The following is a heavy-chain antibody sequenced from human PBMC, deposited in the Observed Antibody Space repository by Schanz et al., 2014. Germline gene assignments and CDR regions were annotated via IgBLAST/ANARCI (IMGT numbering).Heavy chain of an antibody. D-gene: IGHD3-9*01. CDR1: NYIFTKYY. V-gene: IGHV1-46*01. CDR3: AKVDRTRYYAMDV. CDR2: IIPILDKT. Sequence: QVQLVQSGAEVKKPGASVKLSCKASNYIFTKYYIHCVRQAPGQGLEWMGRIIPILDKTNYAQKFQGRVTMTADKSTSTVYMEVSGLRAEDTAVYYCAKVDRTRYYAMDVWGQGALGTVSS. J-gene: IGHJ1*01.